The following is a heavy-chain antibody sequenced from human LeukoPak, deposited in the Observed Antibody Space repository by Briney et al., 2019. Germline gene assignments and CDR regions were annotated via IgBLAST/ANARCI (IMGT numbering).Heavy chain of an antibody. J-gene: IGHJ4*02. CDR2: ISGSGGST. CDR3: ANLYYYDSSVGY. CDR1: GFTFGDYA. V-gene: IGHV3-23*01. Sequence: GGSLRLSCTASGFTFGDYAMSWFRQAPGKGLEWVSAISGSGGSTYYADSVKGRFTISRDNSKNTLYLQMNSLRAEDTAVYYCANLYYYDSSVGYWGQGTLVTVSS. D-gene: IGHD3-22*01.